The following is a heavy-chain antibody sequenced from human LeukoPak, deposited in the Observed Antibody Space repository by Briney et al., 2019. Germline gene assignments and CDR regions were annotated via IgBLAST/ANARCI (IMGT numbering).Heavy chain of an antibody. CDR2: INPNSGGT. D-gene: IGHD5-12*01. V-gene: IGHV1-2*02. CDR3: ASSGYDFRYYYGMDV. Sequence: ASVKVSCKASGYTFTGYYMHWVRQAPGQGLEWMGWINPNSGGTTYAQKFQGRVTMTRDTSISTAYMELSRLRSDDTAVYYCASSGYDFRYYYGMDVWGQGTTVTVSS. CDR1: GYTFTGYY. J-gene: IGHJ6*02.